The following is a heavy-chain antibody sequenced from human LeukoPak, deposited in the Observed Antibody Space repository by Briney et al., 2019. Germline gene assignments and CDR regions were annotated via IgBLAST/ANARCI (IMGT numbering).Heavy chain of an antibody. D-gene: IGHD1-26*01. CDR2: INHSGST. Sequence: SETLSLTCAVYGGSFSGYYWSWIRQPPGKGLEWIGEINHSGSTNCNPSLKSRVTISVDTSKNQFSLKLSSVTAADTAVYYCARSLTRGYFDYWGQGTLVTVSS. J-gene: IGHJ4*02. V-gene: IGHV4-34*01. CDR3: ARSLTRGYFDY. CDR1: GGSFSGYY.